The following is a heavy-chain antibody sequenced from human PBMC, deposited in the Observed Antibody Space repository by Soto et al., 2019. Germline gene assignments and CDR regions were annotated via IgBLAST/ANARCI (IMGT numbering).Heavy chain of an antibody. D-gene: IGHD4-4*01. CDR3: ARLATVTDWGMGYDYYYGMDV. Sequence: PSETLSLTCTVSGGSISSYYWSWIRQPPGKGLEWIGYIYYSGSTNYNPSLKSRVTISVDTSKNQFSLKLSSVTAADTAVYYCARLATVTDWGMGYDYYYGMDVWGQGTTVTVSS. CDR1: GGSISSYY. V-gene: IGHV4-59*01. CDR2: IYYSGST. J-gene: IGHJ6*02.